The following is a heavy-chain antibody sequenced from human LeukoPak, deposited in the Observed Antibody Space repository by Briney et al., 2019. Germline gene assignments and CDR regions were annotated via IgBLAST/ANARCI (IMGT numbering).Heavy chain of an antibody. CDR2: ISSSSSYI. V-gene: IGHV3-21*01. CDR1: GFTFSSYS. J-gene: IGHJ4*02. D-gene: IGHD1-26*01. Sequence: PGGSLRLSCAASGFTFSSYSMNWVRQAPGKGLEWVSSISSSSSYIYYADSVKGRFTISRDNAKNSLYLQMNSLRAEDTAVYYCARLRVGATRGVYWGQGTLATVSS. CDR3: ARLRVGATRGVY.